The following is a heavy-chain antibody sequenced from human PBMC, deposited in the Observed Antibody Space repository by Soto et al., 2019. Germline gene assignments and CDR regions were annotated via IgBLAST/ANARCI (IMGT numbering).Heavy chain of an antibody. D-gene: IGHD5-12*01. CDR2: IIPVLGVA. Sequence: QVQRVQSGPEVRRPGSSVKVSARALGDTFNTHTTSWAQQAPGKGFDWMGRIIPVLGVATSPQKFQGRVTITADKSTSTAYMEVSSLRSEDTAMYYCARVSEMGTMSKGYYYYMDVWGKGTTVTVSS. V-gene: IGHV1-69*02. CDR3: ARVSEMGTMSKGYYYYMDV. CDR1: GDTFNTHT. J-gene: IGHJ6*03.